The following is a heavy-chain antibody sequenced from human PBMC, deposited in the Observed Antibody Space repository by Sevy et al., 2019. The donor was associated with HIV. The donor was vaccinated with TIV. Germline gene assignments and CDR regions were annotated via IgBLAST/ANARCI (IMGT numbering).Heavy chain of an antibody. CDR2: IIPVFGSA. J-gene: IGHJ6*02. V-gene: IGHV1-69*13. CDR1: GDTFGNYA. D-gene: IGHD5-12*01. Sequence: ASVKVSFKASGDTFGNYAIAWVRQAPGQGLEWVGGIIPVFGSANCAQKFQDRVTITADVSTSTGYMELRRLRSEDTAVYYCARSNPDGYNYSYYYGMDVWGQGTTVTVSS. CDR3: ARSNPDGYNYSYYYGMDV.